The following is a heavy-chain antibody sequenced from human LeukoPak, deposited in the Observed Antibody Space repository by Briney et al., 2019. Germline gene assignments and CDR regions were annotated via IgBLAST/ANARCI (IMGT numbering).Heavy chain of an antibody. CDR3: AREKIGYYDGSGRGWFDP. D-gene: IGHD3-22*01. V-gene: IGHV1-18*01. J-gene: IGHJ5*02. Sequence: ASVKVSCKASGYTFISYGISWVRQAPGQGLEWMGWISAYNGNTNYAQKLQGRVTMTTDTSTSTAYMELRSLRSDDTAVYYCAREKIGYYDGSGRGWFDPWGQGTLVTVSS. CDR1: GYTFISYG. CDR2: ISAYNGNT.